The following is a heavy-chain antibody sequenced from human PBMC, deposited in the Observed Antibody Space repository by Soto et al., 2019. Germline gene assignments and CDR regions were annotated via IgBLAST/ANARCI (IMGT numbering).Heavy chain of an antibody. Sequence: PSETLSLTCTVSGGSISSGDYYWSWICQPPGKGLEWIGYIYYSGSTYYNPSLKSRVTISVDTSKNQFSLKLSSVTAADTAVYYCARVRITIFGVVIIRRGAFDIWGQGTMVTVSS. J-gene: IGHJ3*02. V-gene: IGHV4-30-4*01. D-gene: IGHD3-3*01. CDR2: IYYSGST. CDR1: GGSISSGDYY. CDR3: ARVRITIFGVVIIRRGAFDI.